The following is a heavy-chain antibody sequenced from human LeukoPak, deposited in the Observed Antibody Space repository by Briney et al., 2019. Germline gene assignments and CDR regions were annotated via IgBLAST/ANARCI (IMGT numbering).Heavy chain of an antibody. CDR3: ARDPGDSSPRGDY. CDR1: GYTFTDYF. Sequence: GASVKVSCKASGYTFTDYFMHWVRQAPGQGLEWVGWINPNSSGTHYAQKFHGRVTITRATSISTAYMELSRLRSVDTAVYDCARDPGDSSPRGDYWGQGTLVTVSS. CDR2: INPNSSGT. D-gene: IGHD5-18*01. V-gene: IGHV1-2*02. J-gene: IGHJ4*02.